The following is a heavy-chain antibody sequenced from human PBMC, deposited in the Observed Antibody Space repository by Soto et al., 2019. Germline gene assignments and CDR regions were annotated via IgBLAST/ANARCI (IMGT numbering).Heavy chain of an antibody. D-gene: IGHD3-16*01. Sequence: GGSLRLSCAASGFTFSSYSMNWVRQAPGKGLEWVSFISSSSSYIYYADSVKGRFTISRDNAKNSLYLQMNSLRAEDTAVYYCARDLRKGAFDIWGQGTMVTVSS. CDR2: ISSSSSYI. J-gene: IGHJ3*02. CDR1: GFTFSSYS. V-gene: IGHV3-21*01. CDR3: ARDLRKGAFDI.